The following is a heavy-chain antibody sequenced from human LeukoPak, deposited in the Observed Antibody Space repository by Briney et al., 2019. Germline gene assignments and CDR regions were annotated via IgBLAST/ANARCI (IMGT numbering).Heavy chain of an antibody. J-gene: IGHJ4*02. D-gene: IGHD1-7*01. Sequence: GASVKVSCKASGYTFTSYGISWVRHAPGQGLEWMGWISTYNGNTSHAQKLQARVTMTTDTSTSTAYMELRSLRSDDTAVYYCATSDWNYRFWGQGTLVTVSS. CDR3: ATSDWNYRF. CDR1: GYTFTSYG. CDR2: ISTYNGNT. V-gene: IGHV1-18*01.